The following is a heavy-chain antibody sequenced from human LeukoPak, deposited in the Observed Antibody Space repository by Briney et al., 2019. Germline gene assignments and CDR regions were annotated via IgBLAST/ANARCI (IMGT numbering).Heavy chain of an antibody. CDR1: GFTFSSYS. CDR2: ISSSSSYI. Sequence: GGSLRLSCAASGFTFSSYSMNRVRQAPGKGLEWVSSISSSSSYIYYADSVKGRFTISRDNAKNSLYLQMNSLRAEDTAVYYCAREIYCSSTSCSDYWGQGTLVTVSS. D-gene: IGHD2-2*01. CDR3: AREIYCSSTSCSDY. J-gene: IGHJ4*02. V-gene: IGHV3-21*01.